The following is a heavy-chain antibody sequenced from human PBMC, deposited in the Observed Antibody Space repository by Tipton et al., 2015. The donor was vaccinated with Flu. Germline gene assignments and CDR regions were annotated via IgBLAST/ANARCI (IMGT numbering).Heavy chain of an antibody. J-gene: IGHJ4*02. CDR3: ASTPYDYVWGSSDY. V-gene: IGHV1-2*02. CDR2: IKPNSGGT. Sequence: QVQLVQSGAEVKKPGAPVKVSCKASGYTFTGYYMHWVRQAPGQGLEWMGGIKPNSGGTNYAQKFQGRVTMTRDTSISTAYMELSRLRSDDTAVYYCASTPYDYVWGSSDYWGQGTLVTVSS. CDR1: GYTFTGYY. D-gene: IGHD3-16*01.